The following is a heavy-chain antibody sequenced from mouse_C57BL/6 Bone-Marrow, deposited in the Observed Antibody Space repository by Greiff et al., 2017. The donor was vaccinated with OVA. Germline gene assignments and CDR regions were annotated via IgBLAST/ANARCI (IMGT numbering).Heavy chain of an antibody. V-gene: IGHV14-4*01. Sequence: VQLQQSGAELVRPGASVKLSCTASGFNIKDDYMLWVKQRPEQGLEWIGWIDPENGDTEYASKFQGKATITADTSSNTAYLQLSSLTSEDTAVYYCTTGYYYGSSDYWGQGTTLTVSS. CDR3: TTGYYYGSSDY. CDR2: IDPENGDT. D-gene: IGHD1-1*01. CDR1: GFNIKDDY. J-gene: IGHJ2*01.